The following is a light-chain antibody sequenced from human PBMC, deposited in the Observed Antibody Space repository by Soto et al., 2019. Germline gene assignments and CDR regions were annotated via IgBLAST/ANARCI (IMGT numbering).Light chain of an antibody. CDR1: QSVSSN. J-gene: IGKJ1*01. CDR3: QQYNKWPRT. CDR2: GAS. Sequence: EIVMTQSPATLSVSPGERATLSCRASQSVSSNLAWYQQKPGQAPRLLIYGASTRATGIPARFSGSGSGTEFTLTISSLQSEDFVVYYCQQYNKWPRTCGQGTKVGIK. V-gene: IGKV3-15*01.